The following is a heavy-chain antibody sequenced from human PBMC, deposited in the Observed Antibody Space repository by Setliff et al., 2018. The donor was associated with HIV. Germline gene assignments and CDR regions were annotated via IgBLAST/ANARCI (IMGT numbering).Heavy chain of an antibody. CDR1: GFNFSSYT. D-gene: IGHD1-26*01. CDR2: ISSSGGYI. J-gene: IGHJ4*02. V-gene: IGHV3-21*01. Sequence: GGSLRLSCAASGFNFSSYTINWVRQAPGEGLEWVSSISSSGGYIYYADSVKGRFTIFRDNAKKSVYLELNSLRAEDTAVYYCARVGVGATVFFDYWGQGTLVTVSS. CDR3: ARVGVGATVFFDY.